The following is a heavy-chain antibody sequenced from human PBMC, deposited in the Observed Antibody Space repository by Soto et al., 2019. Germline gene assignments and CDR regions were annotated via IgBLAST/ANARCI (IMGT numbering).Heavy chain of an antibody. CDR2: ISSISSTI. Sequence: GGSLRLSCASSGFTFSSYSMNWVRHAPGKGLDLVSYISSISSTIYYSDSLKGRFTISRDNAKNSLYLQMNSLRDEDTAVYYCARDKHNRFGELGEDYWGQGTLVTVSS. CDR1: GFTFSSYS. J-gene: IGHJ4*02. D-gene: IGHD3-10*01. V-gene: IGHV3-48*02. CDR3: ARDKHNRFGELGEDY.